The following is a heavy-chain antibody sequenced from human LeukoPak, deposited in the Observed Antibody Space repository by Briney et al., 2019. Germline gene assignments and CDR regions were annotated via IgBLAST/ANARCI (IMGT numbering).Heavy chain of an antibody. CDR3: AKLTMGATTLFDY. J-gene: IGHJ4*02. Sequence: GGSLRLSCAASGFTFSSYAMSWVRQAPGKGLEWVSAISGSGGSTYYADSVKGRSTISRDNSKNALYLQMNSLRAEDTAVYYCAKLTMGATTLFDYWGQGTLVTVSS. CDR2: ISGSGGST. CDR1: GFTFSSYA. V-gene: IGHV3-23*01. D-gene: IGHD1-26*01.